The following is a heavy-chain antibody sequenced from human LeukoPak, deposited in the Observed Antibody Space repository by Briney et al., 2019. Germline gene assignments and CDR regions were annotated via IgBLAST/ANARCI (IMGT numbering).Heavy chain of an antibody. V-gene: IGHV3-30-3*01. CDR2: ISQDGSSK. CDR1: GFPFSSYA. Sequence: GRSLRLSCAASGFPFSSYAMHWVRQGPGKGLEWVAVISQDGSSKYNADSVKGRFTISRDNSKNTLYLQMNSLRAEDTAVYYCAREPEISGRPGDYWGQGTLVTVSS. J-gene: IGHJ4*02. CDR3: AREPEISGRPGDY. D-gene: IGHD1-26*01.